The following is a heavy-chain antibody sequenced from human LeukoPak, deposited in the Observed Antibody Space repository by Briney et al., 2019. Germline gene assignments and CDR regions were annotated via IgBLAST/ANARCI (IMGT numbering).Heavy chain of an antibody. J-gene: IGHJ4*02. CDR1: GFTFRSYW. CDR2: INSDGSTT. V-gene: IGHV3-74*01. Sequence: GGSLRLSCAASGFTFRSYWMHWVRQAPGNGLVWVSLINSDGSTTTYAASVKGRFTISRDNAENTVDLQMNSLTAEDTAVYYCARDRGHTFDYWGQGTLVTVSS. CDR3: ARDRGHTFDY. D-gene: IGHD5-18*01.